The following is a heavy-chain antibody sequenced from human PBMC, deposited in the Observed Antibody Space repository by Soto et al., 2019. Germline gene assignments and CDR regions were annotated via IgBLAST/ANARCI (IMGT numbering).Heavy chain of an antibody. Sequence: EVQLLESGGGLVQPGRSLRLSCAASGFTFSNYAMSWVRQAPRKGLEWVSGISGGGGSSYYADSVKGRFTISRDNSKKMLYLQMNSMRAEDTAVYYCEHNCGVDCHSVFFYWGQGTLVIVSS. V-gene: IGHV3-23*01. J-gene: IGHJ4*02. CDR2: ISGGGGSS. CDR1: GFTFSNYA. D-gene: IGHD2-21*02. CDR3: EHNCGVDCHSVFFY.